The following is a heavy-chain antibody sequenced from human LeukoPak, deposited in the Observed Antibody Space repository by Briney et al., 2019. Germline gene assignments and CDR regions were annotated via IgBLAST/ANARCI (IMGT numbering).Heavy chain of an antibody. CDR2: IYYSGST. Sequence: SETLSLTCTVSGGSVNSGSSYWSWIRQPPGKGLEWIGYIYYSGSTNYNPSLKSRVTISVDTSKNQFSLKLSSVTAADTAVYYCASQYKEWLRQDAFDIWGQGTMVTVSS. J-gene: IGHJ3*02. CDR3: ASQYKEWLRQDAFDI. CDR1: GGSVNSGSSY. V-gene: IGHV4-61*01. D-gene: IGHD5-12*01.